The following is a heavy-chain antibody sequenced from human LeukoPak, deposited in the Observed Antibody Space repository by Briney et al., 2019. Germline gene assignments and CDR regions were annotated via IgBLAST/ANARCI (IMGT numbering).Heavy chain of an antibody. CDR1: GGTFSSYA. J-gene: IGHJ5*02. D-gene: IGHD3-9*01. CDR2: IIPIFGTA. V-gene: IGHV1-69*05. CDR3: ARAMTGENWFDP. Sequence: SVKVSCKASGGTFSSYAISWVRQAPGQGLGWMGRIIPIFGTANYAQKLQGRVTITTDESTSTAYMELSSLRSEDTAVYYCARAMTGENWFDPWGQGTLVTVSS.